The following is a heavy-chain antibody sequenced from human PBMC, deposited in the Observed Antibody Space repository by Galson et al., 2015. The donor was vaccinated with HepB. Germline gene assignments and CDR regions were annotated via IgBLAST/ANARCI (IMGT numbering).Heavy chain of an antibody. V-gene: IGHV3-7*01. J-gene: IGHJ4*02. Sequence: SLRLSCAASGFTFRSYWMSWVRQAPGKGLEWVANIKQDGSEKYYVDSVKGRFTISRDNARNSLYLQINSLRAEDTAIYYCTRGQTTSAFWGQGTLVTVPS. CDR1: GFTFRSYW. CDR2: IKQDGSEK. CDR3: TRGQTTSAF. D-gene: IGHD4-11*01.